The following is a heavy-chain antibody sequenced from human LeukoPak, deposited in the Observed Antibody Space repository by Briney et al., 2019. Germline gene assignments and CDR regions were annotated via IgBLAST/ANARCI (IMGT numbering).Heavy chain of an antibody. J-gene: IGHJ6*03. V-gene: IGHV3-21*04. CDR2: ISSSSSYI. CDR1: GFTFSSYS. CDR3: ARVLRYCSGGNCYSGGLGYMDV. D-gene: IGHD2-15*01. Sequence: GGSLRLSCAAPGFTFSSYSMNWVRQAPGKGLEWVSSISSSSSYIYYADSVKGRFTISRDNAKNSLYLQMNSLRAEDTAVYYCARVLRYCSGGNCYSGGLGYMDVWGKGTTVTISS.